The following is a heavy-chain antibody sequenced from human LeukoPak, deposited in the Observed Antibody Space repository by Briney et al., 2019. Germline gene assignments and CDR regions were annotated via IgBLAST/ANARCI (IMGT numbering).Heavy chain of an antibody. D-gene: IGHD5-18*01. CDR2: IYHSGST. CDR3: ARALMRYGYYYGMDV. V-gene: IGHV4-59*01. CDR1: GGSISSYY. J-gene: IGHJ6*02. Sequence: PSETLSLTCTVSGGSISSYYWSWIRQPPGKGLEWIGYIYHSGSTNYNPSLKSRVTISVDTSKNQFSLKLSSVTAADTAVYYCARALMRYGYYYGMDVWGQGTTVTVSS.